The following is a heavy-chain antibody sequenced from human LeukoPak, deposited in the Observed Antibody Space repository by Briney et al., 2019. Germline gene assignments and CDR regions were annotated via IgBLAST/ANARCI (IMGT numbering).Heavy chain of an antibody. CDR1: GGSFSGYY. J-gene: IGHJ6*03. Sequence: SETLSLTCAVYGGSFSGYYWSWIRQPPGKGLEWIGEINHSGSTNYNPSLKSRVTISVDTSKNQFSLKLSSVTAADTAVYYCASRSSYGYSYYYYMDVWGKGTTVTVSS. D-gene: IGHD5-18*01. CDR3: ASRSSYGYSYYYYMDV. V-gene: IGHV4-34*01. CDR2: INHSGST.